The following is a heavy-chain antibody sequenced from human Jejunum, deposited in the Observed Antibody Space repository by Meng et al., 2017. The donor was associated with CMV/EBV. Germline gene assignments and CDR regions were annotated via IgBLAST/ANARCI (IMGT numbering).Heavy chain of an antibody. V-gene: IGHV3-23*01. Sequence: CAASGFTFSSYDMSWVRQAPGKRLEWVAAIGGTGVSTYYADSMKGRFTISRDNSQNTLYLQMSSLRVEDTAVYYCARVPSSSWGIDYWGQGTLVTVSS. J-gene: IGHJ4*02. CDR3: ARVPSSSWGIDY. D-gene: IGHD6-13*01. CDR2: IGGTGVST. CDR1: GFTFSSYD.